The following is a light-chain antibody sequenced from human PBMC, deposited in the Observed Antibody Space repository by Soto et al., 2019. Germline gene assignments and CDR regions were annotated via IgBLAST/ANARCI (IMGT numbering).Light chain of an antibody. CDR3: QERTNWPPGIT. J-gene: IGKJ3*01. CDR2: DAY. CDR1: QSVSPY. V-gene: IGKV3-11*01. Sequence: ETVLTQSPATLSLSPGDRATLSCRTSQSVSPYLAWYQQRPGQAPRLLIYDAYNRAAGIPARFSGSGSGTDFTLTISSLEPEDFAVYSCQERTNWPPGITFGPGTTVDIK.